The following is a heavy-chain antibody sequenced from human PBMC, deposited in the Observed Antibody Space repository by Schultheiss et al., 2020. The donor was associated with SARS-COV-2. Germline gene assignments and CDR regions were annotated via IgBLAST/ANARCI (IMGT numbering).Heavy chain of an antibody. D-gene: IGHD3-3*01. CDR2: IRSKAYGGTT. CDR3: TRENLYYDFCSGSIFDY. J-gene: IGHJ4*02. Sequence: GGSLRLSCAASGFTFSGSAMHWVRQASGKGLEWVGRIRSKAYGGTTEYSASVKGRFTISRDDSKSIAYLQMNSLKTEDTAVYYCTRENLYYDFCSGSIFDYLIQGTLVTISS. CDR1: GFTFSGSA. V-gene: IGHV3-49*04.